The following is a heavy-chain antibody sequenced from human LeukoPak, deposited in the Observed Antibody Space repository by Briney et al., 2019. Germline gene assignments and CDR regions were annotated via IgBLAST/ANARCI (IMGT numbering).Heavy chain of an antibody. D-gene: IGHD2-2*01. CDR3: ARHRGDLSTSYNYFDP. V-gene: IGHV4-59*01. J-gene: IGHJ5*01. Sequence: PSETLSLTCTVSGGSLGNYYWSWIRQPPGQGLEWVGYVYYTGDTTYNPSLKSRVTISVDMSQNKFSLILTSVTTADTAVYYCARHRGDLSTSYNYFDPWGQRTLVTASS. CDR2: VYYTGDT. CDR1: GGSLGNYY.